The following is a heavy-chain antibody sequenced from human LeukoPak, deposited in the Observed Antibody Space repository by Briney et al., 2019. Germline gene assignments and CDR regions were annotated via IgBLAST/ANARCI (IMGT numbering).Heavy chain of an antibody. CDR1: GFTISNYW. J-gene: IGHJ3*02. CDR3: AKDSIKGAFDI. V-gene: IGHV3-9*01. Sequence: GGSLRLSCVGSGFTISNYWMHWVRQVPGKGLEWVSGISWNSGSIGYADSVKGRFTISRDNAKNSLYLQMNSLRAEDTALYYCAKDSIKGAFDIWGQGTMVTVSS. CDR2: ISWNSGSI.